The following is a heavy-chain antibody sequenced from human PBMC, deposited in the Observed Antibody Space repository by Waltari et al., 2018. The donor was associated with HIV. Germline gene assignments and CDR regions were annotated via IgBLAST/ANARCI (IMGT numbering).Heavy chain of an antibody. J-gene: IGHJ4*02. CDR1: GFRFNDHG. V-gene: IGHV3-30*03. Sequence: QVQVVESGGGVVQPGRSLRLSCAASGFRFNDHGMHWVRQTPGKGLEWVAFRSDDGSKRFYAESVRGRFVVARDNSKKIFYLQMNSLRPDDTAVYFCARDSSRVLWFGESLPTWGQGTLVSVSP. CDR3: ARDSSRVLWFGESLPT. CDR2: RSDDGSKR. D-gene: IGHD3-10*01.